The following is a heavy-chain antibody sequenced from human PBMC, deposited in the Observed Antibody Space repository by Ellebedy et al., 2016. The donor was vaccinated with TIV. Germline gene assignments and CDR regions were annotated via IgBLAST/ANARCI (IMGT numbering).Heavy chain of an antibody. V-gene: IGHV3-30-3*01. J-gene: IGHJ4*02. CDR3: ATSAVGHSHGYYFDY. D-gene: IGHD3-22*01. CDR2: ISYDGSEK. CDR1: GFTFSSYA. Sequence: GESLKISCTVSGFTFSSYAIHWVRLAPDKGLEWVTLISYDGSEKYNADSVKGRFTISRDNSKNTVYLQMNSLRAEDTAVYYCATSAVGHSHGYYFDYWGQGTLVTVSA.